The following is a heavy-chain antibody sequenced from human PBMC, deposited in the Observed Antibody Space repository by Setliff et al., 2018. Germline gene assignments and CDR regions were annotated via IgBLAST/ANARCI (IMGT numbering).Heavy chain of an antibody. J-gene: IGHJ4*02. D-gene: IGHD2-21*02. Sequence: GGSLRLSCAASGFSFESHGMHWVRQAPGKGLEWVAFIQHDGENKFYADSVKGRLTVSRDNSKNTLYLEMDGLRAEDTAVYYCAKDLYRGDCYLDYWGQGTLVTVSS. CDR3: AKDLYRGDCYLDY. V-gene: IGHV3-30*02. CDR2: IQHDGENK. CDR1: GFSFESHG.